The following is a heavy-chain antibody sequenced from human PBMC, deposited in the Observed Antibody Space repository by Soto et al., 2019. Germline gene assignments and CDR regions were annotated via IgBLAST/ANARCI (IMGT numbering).Heavy chain of an antibody. V-gene: IGHV3-21*05. CDR2: ISSSSSYI. J-gene: IGHJ3*02. D-gene: IGHD6-19*01. CDR3: ARPSGWSFIDALDI. Sequence: PGGSLRLSCAASGFTFSSYSMNWVRQAPGKGLEWVSYISSSSSYIYYADSVKGRFTISRDNSKNTLYLQMNSLRAEDTAVYYCARPSGWSFIDALDIWGQGTMVTVSS. CDR1: GFTFSSYS.